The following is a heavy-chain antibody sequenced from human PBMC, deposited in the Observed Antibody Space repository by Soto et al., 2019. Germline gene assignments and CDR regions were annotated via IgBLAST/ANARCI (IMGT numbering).Heavy chain of an antibody. J-gene: IGHJ4*02. Sequence: GGSLRLSCAASGFTFRNFGMHWVRQAPGKGLEWVAVISYDGTNKYYADSVKGRFTISRDNSKNTLYLQINSLRAEDTAVYYCAKAVPPFGVVTDSDYWGQGTADTVSS. CDR1: GFTFRNFG. D-gene: IGHD2-21*02. V-gene: IGHV3-30*18. CDR2: ISYDGTNK. CDR3: AKAVPPFGVVTDSDY.